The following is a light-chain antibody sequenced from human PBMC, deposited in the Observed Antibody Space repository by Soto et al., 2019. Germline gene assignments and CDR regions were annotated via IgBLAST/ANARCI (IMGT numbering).Light chain of an antibody. J-gene: IGKJ3*01. Sequence: IQLTQSPSSLSASVGDRVTITCRASQGISSFLAWYQQKPGKAPKLLIYGASTLQSGVPSRFSGSGSGTYFTLTSGSLQAEEFATYYCQQLNSFPIPFGPGTKVDIK. CDR3: QQLNSFPIP. V-gene: IGKV1-9*01. CDR2: GAS. CDR1: QGISSF.